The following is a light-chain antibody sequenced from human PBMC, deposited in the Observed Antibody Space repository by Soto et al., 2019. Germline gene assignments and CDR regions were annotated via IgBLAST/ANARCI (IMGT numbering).Light chain of an antibody. J-gene: IGKJ2*01. V-gene: IGKV3-11*01. CDR1: QSVSSY. CDR2: DAS. CDR3: QQRSNWYT. Sequence: EIVLTQSPATLSLSPGERATISCRASQSVSSYLAWYQQKPGQAPRLLIYDASNRATGIPARFSGSGSGTDFTLTIRSLEPEDFAVYYCQQRSNWYTFGQGTKLEIK.